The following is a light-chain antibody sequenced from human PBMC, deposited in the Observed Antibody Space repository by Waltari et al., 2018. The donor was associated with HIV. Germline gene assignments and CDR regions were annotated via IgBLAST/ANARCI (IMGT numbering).Light chain of an antibody. CDR3: QQYYGNPLT. Sequence: IVMTQSPDSLAVSLGERATINCKSSQTVLYTSNNKNYLAWYQQKPGQPPKLLIYWASTRESGVPDRFSGSGSGTDFTLTISNMQAADVAVYYCQQYYGNPLTFGGGTKVEIK. CDR1: QTVLYTSNNKNY. CDR2: WAS. V-gene: IGKV4-1*01. J-gene: IGKJ4*01.